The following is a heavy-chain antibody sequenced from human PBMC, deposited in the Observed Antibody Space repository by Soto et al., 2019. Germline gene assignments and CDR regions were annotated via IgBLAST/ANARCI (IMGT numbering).Heavy chain of an antibody. CDR1: GGSIRSSGYY. J-gene: IGHJ4*02. Sequence: QVQLQESGPGLVKPSQTPSLTCTVSGGSIRSSGYYWSWIRQHPGKGLEWIGYIYYNGDAYYNPSLKSRVTISVDTSKNQLSLKLSSVTAADTAVYYCAREYGDYGDYWGQGTLVTVSS. V-gene: IGHV4-31*03. CDR2: IYYNGDA. CDR3: AREYGDYGDY. D-gene: IGHD2-8*01.